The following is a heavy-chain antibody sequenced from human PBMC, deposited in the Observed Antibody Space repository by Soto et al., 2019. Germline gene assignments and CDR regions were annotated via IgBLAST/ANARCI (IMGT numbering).Heavy chain of an antibody. CDR3: AREVQVHTPAFVY. Sequence: QVQLVQSGAEMKKPGSSVKVSCQSSGGTFNTYAMNWVRQAHGQGPERMGDISPMFGAANYAPKFQGRVTITADESTGTSYMQLSSLTSEDTALYFCAREVQVHTPAFVYWGQGTLVTVSS. CDR1: GGTFNTYA. D-gene: IGHD3-10*01. J-gene: IGHJ4*02. CDR2: ISPMFGAA. V-gene: IGHV1-69*19.